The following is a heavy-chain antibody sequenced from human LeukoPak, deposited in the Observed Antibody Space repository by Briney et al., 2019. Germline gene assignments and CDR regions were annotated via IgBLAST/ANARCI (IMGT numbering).Heavy chain of an antibody. Sequence: PSQTLSLTCAISGDSVSSNSAAWNWIRQSPSRGLEWLGRTYYRSKWYNDYAVSVKSRITINPDTSKNQFSLKLSSVTAADTAVYYCARGEGGTRYFDYWGQGTLVTVSS. D-gene: IGHD2-15*01. V-gene: IGHV6-1*01. J-gene: IGHJ4*02. CDR1: GDSVSSNSAA. CDR3: ARGEGGTRYFDY. CDR2: TYYRSKWYN.